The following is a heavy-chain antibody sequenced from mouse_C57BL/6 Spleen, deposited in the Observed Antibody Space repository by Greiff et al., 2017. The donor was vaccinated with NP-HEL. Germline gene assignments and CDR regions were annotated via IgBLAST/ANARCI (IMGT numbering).Heavy chain of an antibody. Sequence: QVQLKESGPELVKPGASVKISCKASGYAFSSSWMNWVKQRPGKGLEWIGRIYPGDGDTNYNGKFKGKATLTADKSSSPAYMQRSSLTSEDSAVYFCARNWYFDVWGTGTTVTVSS. CDR3: ARNWYFDV. V-gene: IGHV1-82*01. CDR1: GYAFSSSW. J-gene: IGHJ1*03. CDR2: IYPGDGDT.